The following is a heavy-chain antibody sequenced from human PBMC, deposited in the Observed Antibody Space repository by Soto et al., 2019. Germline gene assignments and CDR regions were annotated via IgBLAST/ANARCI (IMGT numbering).Heavy chain of an antibody. D-gene: IGHD3-22*01. V-gene: IGHV3-30*18. J-gene: IGHJ4*02. CDR2: ISYDGSNK. Sequence: QVQLVESGGGVVQPGRSLRLSCAASGFTFSSYGMHWVRQAPGKGLEWVAVISYDGSNKYYADSVKGRFTISRDNSKNTLYLQMNSLRAEDTAVYYCAKSAGVDYYDSSGPDYWGQGTLVTVSS. CDR1: GFTFSSYG. CDR3: AKSAGVDYYDSSGPDY.